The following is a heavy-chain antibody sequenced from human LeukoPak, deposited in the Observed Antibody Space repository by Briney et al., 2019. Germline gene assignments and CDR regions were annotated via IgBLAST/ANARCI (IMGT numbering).Heavy chain of an antibody. D-gene: IGHD2-8*01. V-gene: IGHV3-7*01. J-gene: IGHJ4*02. CDR1: GFTFSSHW. CDR3: ATENEWAWDY. Sequence: QPGVCLRLSCAASGFTFSSHWMSWLRQVPGKGLEWVGNIKKDGSEKNHADSVKGRFTISRDNAKNSLYLQMNSLRAEDTAVYYCATENEWAWDYWGQGTLVTVSS. CDR2: IKKDGSEK.